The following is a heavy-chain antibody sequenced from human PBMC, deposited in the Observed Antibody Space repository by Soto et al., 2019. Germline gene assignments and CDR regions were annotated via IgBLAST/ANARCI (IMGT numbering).Heavy chain of an antibody. Sequence: QLQLQESGSGLVKPSQTLSLTCAVSGGSISSGGYSWSWIRQPPGKGLEWIGYIYHSGSTYYNPSLNSRVTISVDRSKNQFSLKLSSVPAADSAVYYCAGVMGPCGGGDCYPPTPNWFDPWGQGTLVTVSS. CDR1: GGSISSGGYS. CDR3: AGVMGPCGGGDCYPPTPNWFDP. J-gene: IGHJ5*02. V-gene: IGHV4-30-2*01. CDR2: IYHSGST. D-gene: IGHD2-21*02.